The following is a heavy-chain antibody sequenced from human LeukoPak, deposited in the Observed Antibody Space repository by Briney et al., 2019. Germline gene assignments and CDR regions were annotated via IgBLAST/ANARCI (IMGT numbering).Heavy chain of an antibody. J-gene: IGHJ4*02. CDR3: ARDVLDGSGSYIKNH. CDR2: ISYDGSNK. D-gene: IGHD3-10*01. CDR1: GFTFSSYA. Sequence: PGGSLRLSCAASGFTFSSYAMHWVRQAPGKGLEWVAVISYDGSNKYYADSVKGRFTISRDNSKNTLYLQMNSLRAEDTAVYYCARDVLDGSGSYIKNHWGQGTLVTVSS. V-gene: IGHV3-30-3*01.